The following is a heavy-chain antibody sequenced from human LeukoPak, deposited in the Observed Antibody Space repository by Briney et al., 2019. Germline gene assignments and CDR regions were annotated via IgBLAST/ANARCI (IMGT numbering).Heavy chain of an antibody. J-gene: IGHJ5*02. CDR2: IIPIFGTA. D-gene: IGHD2-15*01. CDR1: GGTFSSYA. CDR3: ASSRVDCSGGSCYSPNNWFDP. V-gene: IGHV1-69*05. Sequence: ASVKVSSKASGGTFSSYAISWVRQAPGQGLEWMGGIIPIFGTANYAQKFQGRVTITTDESTSTAYMELSSLRSEDTAVYYCASSRVDCSGGSCYSPNNWFDPWGQGTLVTVSS.